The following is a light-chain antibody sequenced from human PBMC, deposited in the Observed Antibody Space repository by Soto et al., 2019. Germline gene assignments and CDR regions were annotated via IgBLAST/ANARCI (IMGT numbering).Light chain of an antibody. CDR3: QQFNSYPTA. Sequence: AIQVTQSPSSLSASVGDRVTMTCRASQDIRGALAWYQQKSGKPPNLLIYDVSTLEGGVPSRFSGSGSGTEFTLTISSLQPEDFGTYYCQQFNSYPTACGHGTRLEIK. CDR2: DVS. V-gene: IGKV1-13*02. J-gene: IGKJ5*01. CDR1: QDIRGA.